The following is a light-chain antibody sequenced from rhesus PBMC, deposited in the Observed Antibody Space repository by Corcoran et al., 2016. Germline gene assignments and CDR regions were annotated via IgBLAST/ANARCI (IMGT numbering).Light chain of an antibody. Sequence: EIVLTQSPTSMAVSQGERVTISCTASSSVSTSYLHWYQQKPGFPPRLLVYRISSLASGAPARFRGGGSGTSYTLTISSMEAEDAANYYWQQENSVPWTFGQGTKVEIK. CDR1: SSVSTS. CDR2: RIS. CDR3: QQENSVPWT. V-gene: IGKV3-17*03. J-gene: IGKJ1*01.